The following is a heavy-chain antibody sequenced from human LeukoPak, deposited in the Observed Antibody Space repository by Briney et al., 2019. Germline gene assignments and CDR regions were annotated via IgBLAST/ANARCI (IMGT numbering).Heavy chain of an antibody. V-gene: IGHV4-61*01. CDR1: GGSVSSGSYY. Sequence: SETLSLTCTVSGGSVSSGSYYWSWVRQPPGKGLEWIGYVYYGGSTNYNPSLKSRVTISADASKHQFSLKLSSVTAADTAVYYCAKYRSTSGYVDSWGQGTLVTVSS. CDR2: VYYGGST. D-gene: IGHD3-22*01. CDR3: AKYRSTSGYVDS. J-gene: IGHJ4*02.